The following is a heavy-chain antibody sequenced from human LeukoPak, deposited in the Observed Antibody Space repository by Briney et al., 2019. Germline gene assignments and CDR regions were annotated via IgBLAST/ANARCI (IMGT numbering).Heavy chain of an antibody. J-gene: IGHJ4*02. Sequence: GESLKISCKGSGYIFTSYWIGWVRQMPGKGLEWMGIIYPGDSDTRYSPSFQGQVTISADKSISTAPLQWSSLKASDTAMYYCARLSAVPRGEFDYWGQGTLVTVSS. V-gene: IGHV5-51*01. CDR1: GYIFTSYW. CDR2: IYPGDSDT. D-gene: IGHD3-16*01. CDR3: ARLSAVPRGEFDY.